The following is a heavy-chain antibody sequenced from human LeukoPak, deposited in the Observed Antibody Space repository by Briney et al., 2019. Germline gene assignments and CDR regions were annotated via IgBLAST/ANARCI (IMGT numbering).Heavy chain of an antibody. D-gene: IGHD3-10*01. Sequence: GGSLRLSCAASGFTFSSYEMNWVRQAPGKGLEWLSYITSSRTTYYADSVKGRFTISRDNAKNSLYLQMNSLRAEDTAVYYCARARYYYGSGSPYMDVWGKGTTVTISS. V-gene: IGHV3-48*03. CDR2: ITSSRTT. J-gene: IGHJ6*03. CDR3: ARARYYYGSGSPYMDV. CDR1: GFTFSSYE.